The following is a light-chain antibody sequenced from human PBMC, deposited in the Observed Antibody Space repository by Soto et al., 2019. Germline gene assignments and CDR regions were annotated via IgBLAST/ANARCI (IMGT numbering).Light chain of an antibody. CDR1: YNL. V-gene: IGLV2-23*02. J-gene: IGLJ3*02. CDR3: CSYVTNTRV. CDR2: EVN. Sequence: QSALTQPASVSGSPGQSITISCSGTYNLVSWYQQHPGKAPKLMIFEVNKRPSGFSYRFSGSKSGNTASLTISALQAEDEADYFCCSYVTNTRVFGGGTKLTVL.